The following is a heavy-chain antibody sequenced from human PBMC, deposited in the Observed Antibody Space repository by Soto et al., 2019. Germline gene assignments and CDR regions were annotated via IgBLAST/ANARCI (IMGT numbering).Heavy chain of an antibody. CDR1: GFTFSGSV. Sequence: EMQLVESGGGSVQPGGSLKLSCAASGFTFSGSVVYWVRQASGKGLEWVGRIRSKANNYATDYTASVKGRFAISRDDAQNTAHLQMNSLKIEDTAGYYCTSGSGFAYWGQGTLVTVSS. CDR2: IRSKANNYAT. V-gene: IGHV3-73*02. J-gene: IGHJ4*02. CDR3: TSGSGFAY. D-gene: IGHD3-3*01.